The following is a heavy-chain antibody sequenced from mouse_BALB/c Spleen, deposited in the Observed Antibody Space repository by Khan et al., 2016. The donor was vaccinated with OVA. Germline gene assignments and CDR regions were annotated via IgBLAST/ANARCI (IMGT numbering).Heavy chain of an antibody. J-gene: IGHJ2*01. CDR3: TRDRIDY. CDR2: INPTSGYT. V-gene: IGHV1-7*01. Sequence: QIQLVQSGAERAKPGASVKMSCKASGYTFTTYWMHWVKQRPGQGLEWIGYINPTSGYTDYNEKFKDRATLSADKYSSTVYMQLSSLTSEDSAVXYCTRDRIDYWGQGTTLTVSS. CDR1: GYTFTTYW.